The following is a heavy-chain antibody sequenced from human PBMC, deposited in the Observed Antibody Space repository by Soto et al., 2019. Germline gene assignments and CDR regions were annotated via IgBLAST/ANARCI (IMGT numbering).Heavy chain of an antibody. Sequence: QVQLVQSGAEVKKPXSXVXXSCXXSGXTFXSXAXXXVRXXXXQXXXWMGGIIPIFGTANYAQKFQGRVTITADESTSTAYMELSSLRSEDTAVYYCARTSDVAADNWFDPWGQGTLVTVSS. CDR2: IIPIFGTA. D-gene: IGHD6-13*01. CDR3: ARTSDVAADNWFDP. J-gene: IGHJ5*02. V-gene: IGHV1-69*01. CDR1: GXTFXSXA.